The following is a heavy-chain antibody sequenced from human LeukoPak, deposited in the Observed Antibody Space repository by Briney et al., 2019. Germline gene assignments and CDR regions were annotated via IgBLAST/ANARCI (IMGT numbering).Heavy chain of an antibody. D-gene: IGHD2-2*01. J-gene: IGHJ3*02. V-gene: IGHV3-30*02. Sequence: GGSLRLSRAASGFTFSSYGMHWVRQAPGKGLEWVAFIRYDGSNKYYADSVKGRFTISRDNSKNTLYLQMNSLRAEDTAVYYCAKVGIVVVPAARGAFDIWGQGTMVTVSS. CDR3: AKVGIVVVPAARGAFDI. CDR1: GFTFSSYG. CDR2: IRYDGSNK.